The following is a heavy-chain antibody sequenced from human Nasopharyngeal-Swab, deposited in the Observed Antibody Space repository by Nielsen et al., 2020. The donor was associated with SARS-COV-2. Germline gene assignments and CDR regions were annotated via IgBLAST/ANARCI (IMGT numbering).Heavy chain of an antibody. CDR2: VSKNDGSLT. D-gene: IGHD2-21*02. J-gene: IGHJ3*01. Sequence: GESLKISCAASGFDFWKYAMSWVRQAPGKGLEWVSTVSKNDGSLTFYADSVKGRFTISSDTSKNTVSLQMNSLRAEDTAVYYCAKDDFCPACAFDVWGQGTIVTVSS. CDR1: GFDFWKYA. V-gene: IGHV3-23*01. CDR3: AKDDFCPACAFDV.